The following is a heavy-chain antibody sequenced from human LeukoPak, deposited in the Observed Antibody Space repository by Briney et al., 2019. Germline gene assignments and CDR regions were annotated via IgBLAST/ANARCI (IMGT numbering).Heavy chain of an antibody. V-gene: IGHV5-51*01. D-gene: IGHD5-12*01. CDR3: ARQVWGATIRDYYGIDV. CDR1: GSIFTSYW. Sequence: GASLQICCEGSGSIFTSYWIGGGRPLQGKGVEGMGIIFPGDSDTRYSPSFQVQVTISADKSISTAYLQWSSLKASDTAMYYCARQVWGATIRDYYGIDVWGKGTTVTVSS. CDR2: IFPGDSDT. J-gene: IGHJ6*04.